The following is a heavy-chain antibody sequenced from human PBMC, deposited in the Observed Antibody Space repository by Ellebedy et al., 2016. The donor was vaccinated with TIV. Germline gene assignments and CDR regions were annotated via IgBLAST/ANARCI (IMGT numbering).Heavy chain of an antibody. CDR3: AVGRPNYGDFPS. J-gene: IGHJ5*02. D-gene: IGHD4-17*01. V-gene: IGHV3-53*01. CDR1: GFTFSSYW. CDR2: IYAGGTT. Sequence: GGSLRLSXAASGFTFSSYWMHWVRQAPGKGLEWVSVIYAGGTTDYVASVKGRFSISRDTSKNTLFLQMNSLRADDTAIYYCAVGRPNYGDFPSWGQGTLVTVSS.